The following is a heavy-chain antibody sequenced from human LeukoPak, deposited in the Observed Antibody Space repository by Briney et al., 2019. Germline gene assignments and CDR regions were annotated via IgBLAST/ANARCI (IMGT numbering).Heavy chain of an antibody. J-gene: IGHJ6*02. CDR1: GGAFHTHV. Sequence: ASVKVSCKASGGAFHTHVIHWVRQAPGQGLEWMGWINPNSGGTNYAQKFQGRVTMTRDTSISTAYMELSRLRSDDTAVYYCARVSNYYYYGMDVWGQGTTVTVSS. CDR3: ARVSNYYYYGMDV. V-gene: IGHV1-2*02. CDR2: INPNSGGT.